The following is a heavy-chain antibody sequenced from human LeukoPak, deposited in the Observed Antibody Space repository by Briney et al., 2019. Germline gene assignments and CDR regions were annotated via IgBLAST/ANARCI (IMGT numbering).Heavy chain of an antibody. Sequence: NPGGSLRLSCAASGFTFSSYSMNWVRQAPGKGLEWVSSISSSSSYIYYADSVKGRFTISRDNAKNSLYLQMNSLRAEDTAVYYCARFVDSSGYYYVDYWGQGTLVTVSS. CDR3: ARFVDSSGYYYVDY. CDR2: ISSSSSYI. J-gene: IGHJ4*02. CDR1: GFTFSSYS. V-gene: IGHV3-21*01. D-gene: IGHD3-22*01.